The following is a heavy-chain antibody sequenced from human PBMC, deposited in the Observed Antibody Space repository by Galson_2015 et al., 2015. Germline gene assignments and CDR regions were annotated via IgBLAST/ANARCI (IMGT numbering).Heavy chain of an antibody. CDR2: ISSVSSSI. CDR1: GFIFGTQS. Sequence: SLRLSCAASGFIFGTQSMNLLRQAPGKGLEWVSYISSVSSSINYADSVKGRFTIYRDNAQNSLYLQMNNLRDEDMAVYYCARGLGSTNKRDHRFASWGQGTLVTVSS. CDR3: ARGLGSTNKRDHRFAS. J-gene: IGHJ5*01. V-gene: IGHV3-48*02. D-gene: IGHD3-10*01.